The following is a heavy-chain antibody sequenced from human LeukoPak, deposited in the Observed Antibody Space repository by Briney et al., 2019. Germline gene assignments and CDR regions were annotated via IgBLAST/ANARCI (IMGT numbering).Heavy chain of an antibody. D-gene: IGHD2-15*01. V-gene: IGHV5-10-1*01. CDR3: ARHQIFCSGGSCYGY. CDR1: EYSFTSYW. CDR2: IDPSDSYT. J-gene: IGHJ4*02. Sequence: GESLQISCKGSEYSFTSYWISWVRQMPGKGLEWMGRIDPSDSYTNYSPSFQGHVTISADKSISTAYLQWSSLKASDTAMYYCARHQIFCSGGSCYGYWGQGTLVTVSS.